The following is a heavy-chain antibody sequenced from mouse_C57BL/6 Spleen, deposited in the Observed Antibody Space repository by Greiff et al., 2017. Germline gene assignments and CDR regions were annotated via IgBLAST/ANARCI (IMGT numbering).Heavy chain of an antibody. D-gene: IGHD2-4*01. CDR2: ISYAGSN. J-gene: IGHJ3*01. CDR3: ASPPYDYDVAWFAY. Sequence: EVQLQQSGPGLVKPSQSLSLTCSVTGYSITSGYYWNWIRQFPGNKLEWMGYISYAGSNNYNPSLKNRISITRYTSKNQFFLKLNSVTTEDTATYYCASPPYDYDVAWFAYWGQGTLVTVSA. CDR1: GYSITSGYY. V-gene: IGHV3-6*01.